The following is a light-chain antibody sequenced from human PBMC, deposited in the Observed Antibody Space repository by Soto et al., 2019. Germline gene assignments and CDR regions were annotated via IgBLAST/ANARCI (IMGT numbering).Light chain of an antibody. Sequence: EIVLTQSPGTLSLSPGESATLSCRTSQTISSSHLAWYQQRPGQPPRLLIYGASNRATGIPDRFSGSGSGTDFTLTISRLEPEDFAVYYCQQYGSSPPYTFGQGTKLEI. J-gene: IGKJ2*01. CDR2: GAS. V-gene: IGKV3-20*01. CDR1: QTISSSH. CDR3: QQYGSSPPYT.